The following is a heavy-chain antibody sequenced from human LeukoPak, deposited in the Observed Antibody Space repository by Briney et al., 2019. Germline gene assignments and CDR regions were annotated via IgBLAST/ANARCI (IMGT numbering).Heavy chain of an antibody. Sequence: PSETLSLTCAVYGGSYSGYYWSWIRQPPGKGLEWIGEINHSGSTNYNPSLKSRVTISVDTSKNQFSLKLSSVTAADTAVYYCAREGGRYVTNGVCHFDYWGQGTLVTVSS. CDR1: GGSYSGYY. D-gene: IGHD2-8*01. J-gene: IGHJ4*02. CDR2: INHSGST. CDR3: AREGGRYVTNGVCHFDY. V-gene: IGHV4-34*01.